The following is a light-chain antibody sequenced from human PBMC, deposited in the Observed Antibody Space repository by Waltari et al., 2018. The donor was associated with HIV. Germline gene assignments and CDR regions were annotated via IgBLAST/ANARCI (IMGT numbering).Light chain of an antibody. V-gene: IGKV1-5*03. CDR2: RAS. Sequence: DIHMPQSLSLLLGSVGDSSHITCRASQRISSWLVWFQQKPGKAPKLLIYRASSLAIGVPSSFSGSGSVTEFTLTISGLQADDFASYYWEHYNGYSQTFGQRTKVEIK. J-gene: IGKJ1*01. CDR3: EHYNGYSQT. CDR1: QRISSW.